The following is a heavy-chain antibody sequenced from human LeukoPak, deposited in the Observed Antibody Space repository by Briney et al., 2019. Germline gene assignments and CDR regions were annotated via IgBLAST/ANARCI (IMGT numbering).Heavy chain of an antibody. V-gene: IGHV3-11*04. CDR1: GFTFSDYY. D-gene: IGHD2-2*01. CDR2: ISSSGSTI. J-gene: IGHJ6*02. CDR3: ARVSRCSSTSCRWSGMDV. Sequence: PGGSLRLSCAASGFTFSDYYMSWIRQAPGKGLEWVSYISSSGSTIYYADSVKGRFTISRDNAKNSLYLQMNSLRAEDTAVYYCARVSRCSSTSCRWSGMDVWGQGTTVTVSS.